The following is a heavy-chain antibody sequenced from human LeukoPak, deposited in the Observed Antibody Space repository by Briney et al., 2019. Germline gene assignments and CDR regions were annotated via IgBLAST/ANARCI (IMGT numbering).Heavy chain of an antibody. V-gene: IGHV3-30-3*01. CDR2: ISYDGSNK. J-gene: IGHJ6*02. CDR1: GFTFSSYA. CDR3: AREWRYMDSYGMDV. Sequence: GGSLRLSCAASGFTFSSYAMSWVRQAPGKGLEWVAVISYDGSNKYYADSVKGRFTISRDNSKNTLYLQMNSLRAEDTAVYYCAREWRYMDSYGMDVWGQGTTVTVSS. D-gene: IGHD5-12*01.